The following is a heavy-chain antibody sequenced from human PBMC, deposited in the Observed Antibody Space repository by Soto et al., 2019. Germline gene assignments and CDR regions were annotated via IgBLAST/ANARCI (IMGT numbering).Heavy chain of an antibody. J-gene: IGHJ4*02. CDR1: GFTFSDYG. Sequence: QVHLVESGGGVVQPGGSLRLSCAGSGFTFSDYGMHWVRQAPGKGLEWVAVLWYDGSGEYYTDSVRGRFTISRVNSKSTLYLQMNNLRDEDTGVYYCARDSVRFLEHFSKDYFDYCGQGTRVTVSS. CDR2: LWYDGSGE. D-gene: IGHD3-3*01. V-gene: IGHV3-33*08. CDR3: ARDSVRFLEHFSKDYFDY.